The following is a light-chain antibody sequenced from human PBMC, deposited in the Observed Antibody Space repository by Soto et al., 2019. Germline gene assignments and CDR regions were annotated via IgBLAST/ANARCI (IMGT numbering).Light chain of an antibody. Sequence: DIQMTQSPSTLSASVGDRVTITCRASQSISNWLAWYQQKAGKVPKLLIYDASSLESGVPSRFSGSGSGTEFTLTISSLQPDDFATYYCQQYNSYSWTFGQGTKVEIK. V-gene: IGKV1-5*01. CDR2: DAS. J-gene: IGKJ1*01. CDR3: QQYNSYSWT. CDR1: QSISNW.